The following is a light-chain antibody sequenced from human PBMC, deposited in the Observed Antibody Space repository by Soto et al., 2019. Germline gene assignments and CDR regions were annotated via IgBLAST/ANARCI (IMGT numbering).Light chain of an antibody. J-gene: IGKJ4*01. CDR1: QSVRSNY. CDR2: DAS. Sequence: EIVLTQSPDTLSLSPGERATLSCRASQSVRSNYLAWYQQKPGQAPRFLIYDASSRATGIPDRFSGSGSGTDFPLTISTLEPEDFAVNYCQQYGSTPLTFGGGTKVDIQ. V-gene: IGKV3-20*01. CDR3: QQYGSTPLT.